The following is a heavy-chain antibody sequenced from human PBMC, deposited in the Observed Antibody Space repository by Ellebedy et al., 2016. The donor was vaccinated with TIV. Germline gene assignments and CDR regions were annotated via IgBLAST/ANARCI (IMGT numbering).Heavy chain of an antibody. CDR2: IGVSGAT. V-gene: IGHV3-13*01. CDR3: ARGPHSSAWYPLDY. J-gene: IGHJ4*02. CDR1: GFTFSNYD. D-gene: IGHD6-19*01. Sequence: GESLKISCAASGFTFSNYDMHWVRQPTGKGLEWVSGIGVSGATYYPGSVKGRFTISRENAKNSLYLQMNSLRVWDTAVYYCARGPHSSAWYPLDYWGQGTLVTVSS.